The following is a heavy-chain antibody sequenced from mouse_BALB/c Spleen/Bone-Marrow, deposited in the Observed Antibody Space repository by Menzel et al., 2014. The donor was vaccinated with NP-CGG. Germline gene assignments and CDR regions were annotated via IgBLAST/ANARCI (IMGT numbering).Heavy chain of an antibody. CDR3: AREGYDHAMDY. V-gene: IGHV2-9*02. CDR1: GFSLTIYG. J-gene: IGHJ4*01. Sequence: VMLVESGPGLVAPSQSLSITCTVSGFSLTIYGVHWVRQPPGKGLEWLGVSWAGGSTSYNSALLSRLTISKDISKSQVFLKMNSLRTDDTAMYYCAREGYDHAMDYWGQGTPVTVSS. D-gene: IGHD2-14*01. CDR2: SWAGGST.